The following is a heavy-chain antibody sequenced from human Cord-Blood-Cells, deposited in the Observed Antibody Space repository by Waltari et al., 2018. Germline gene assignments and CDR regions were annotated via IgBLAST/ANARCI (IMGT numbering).Heavy chain of an antibody. D-gene: IGHD1-26*01. CDR3: AGGSYFHY. CDR1: GFPFSSYA. V-gene: IGHV3-30-3*01. Sequence: QVQLVESGGGVVQPGRSLRLSCAAPGFPFSSYAMHWVRQAPGKGLEWVAVISYDGSNKYYADSVKGRFTISRDNSKNTLYLQMNSLRAEDTAVYYCAGGSYFHYWGQGTLVTVSS. J-gene: IGHJ4*02. CDR2: ISYDGSNK.